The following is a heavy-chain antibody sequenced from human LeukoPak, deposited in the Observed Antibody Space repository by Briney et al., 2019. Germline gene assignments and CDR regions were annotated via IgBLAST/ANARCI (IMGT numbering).Heavy chain of an antibody. J-gene: IGHJ6*03. V-gene: IGHV4-34*01. Sequence: SETLSLTCAVYGGSFSGYYWSWIRQPPGKGLEWIGEINHSGSTNYNPSLKSRVTISVDTSKNQFSLKLSSVTAADTAVYYCARAGTGYSSSWYYRDYYYYYMDVWGKGTTVTVSS. D-gene: IGHD6-13*01. CDR1: GGSFSGYY. CDR2: INHSGST. CDR3: ARAGTGYSSSWYYRDYYYYYMDV.